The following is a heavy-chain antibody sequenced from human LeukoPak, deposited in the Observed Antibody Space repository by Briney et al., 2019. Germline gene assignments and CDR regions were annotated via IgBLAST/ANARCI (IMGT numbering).Heavy chain of an antibody. J-gene: IGHJ4*02. Sequence: GGSLRLSCAASGFTFSSYWMHWVRQAPGKGLVWVSRINSDGSSTSYADSVKGRFTISRDNAKNTLYLQVNSLRAEDTAVYYCARGKGLRYFDWLSVGFDYWGQGTLVTVSS. D-gene: IGHD3-9*01. V-gene: IGHV3-74*01. CDR3: ARGKGLRYFDWLSVGFDY. CDR1: GFTFSSYW. CDR2: INSDGSST.